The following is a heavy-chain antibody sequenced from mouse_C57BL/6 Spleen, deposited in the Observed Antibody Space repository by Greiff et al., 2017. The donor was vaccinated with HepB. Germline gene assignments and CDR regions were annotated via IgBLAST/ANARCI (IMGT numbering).Heavy chain of an antibody. CDR1: GYTFTSDW. V-gene: IGHV1-53*01. CDR3: SRGPLYFDV. CDR2: INPSTGGT. Sequence: QVQLQQPGTELVKPGASVKLSCKASGYTFTSDWMHWVKQRPGQGLEWIGTINPSTGGTNYNEKVKSQATLTVDKSSSPAYMQLSSLTSEYSSVYYCSRGPLYFDVWGTGPTVTASS. J-gene: IGHJ1*03.